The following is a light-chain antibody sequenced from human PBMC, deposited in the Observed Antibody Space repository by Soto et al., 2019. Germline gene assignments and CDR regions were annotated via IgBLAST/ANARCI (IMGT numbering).Light chain of an antibody. CDR2: GAS. CDR3: QQYYDWPPLT. CDR1: QSVSSN. V-gene: IGKV3-15*01. Sequence: EVVMTQSPATLSVSPGERATLSCRASQSVSSNLAWYQQKPGQAPRLLIYGASTGATGVPARFSGSGSGTEFTLTISSLQSEDFALYYCQQYYDWPPLTFGGGTKVDIK. J-gene: IGKJ4*01.